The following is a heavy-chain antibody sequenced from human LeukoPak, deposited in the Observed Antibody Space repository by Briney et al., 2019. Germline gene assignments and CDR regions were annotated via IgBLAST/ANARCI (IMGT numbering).Heavy chain of an antibody. D-gene: IGHD6-13*01. CDR3: AAGVIAAAGRLPIAY. CDR2: IKQDGSEK. V-gene: IGHV3-7*03. Sequence: GGSLRLSCAASGFTFRSYWMRWVRQAPGKGLEWVANIKQDGSEKNYVDSVKGRFTISRDNAKNSLYLQMNSLRAEDTAVYYCAAGVIAAAGRLPIAYWGQGTLVTASS. J-gene: IGHJ4*02. CDR1: GFTFRSYW.